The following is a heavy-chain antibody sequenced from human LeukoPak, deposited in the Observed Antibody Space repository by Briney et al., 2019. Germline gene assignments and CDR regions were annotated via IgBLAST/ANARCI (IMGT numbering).Heavy chain of an antibody. V-gene: IGHV4-30-2*01. CDR3: AREGGSSSWYADWFDP. J-gene: IGHJ5*02. CDR1: GGSISSGGYS. Sequence: SQTLSLTCAVSGGSISSGGYSWSWIRQPPGKGLEWIEYIYHSGSTYYNPSLKSRVTVSVDRSKNQFSLKLSSVTAADTAVYYCAREGGSSSWYADWFDPWGQGTLVAVSS. D-gene: IGHD6-13*01. CDR2: IYHSGST.